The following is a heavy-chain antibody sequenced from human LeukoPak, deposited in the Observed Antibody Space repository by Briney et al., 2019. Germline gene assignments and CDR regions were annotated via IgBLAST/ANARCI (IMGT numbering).Heavy chain of an antibody. V-gene: IGHV3-48*04. CDR2: ISSSSSTI. CDR3: ARDRGLGGVYDDAFDI. J-gene: IGHJ3*02. Sequence: GGSLRLSCAASGFTFSSYSMNWVRQAPGKGLEWVSYISSSSSTIYYADSVKGRFTISRDNAKNSLYLQMNSLRAEDTAVYYCARDRGLGGVYDDAFDIWGQGTMVTVSS. CDR1: GFTFSSYS. D-gene: IGHD3-16*01.